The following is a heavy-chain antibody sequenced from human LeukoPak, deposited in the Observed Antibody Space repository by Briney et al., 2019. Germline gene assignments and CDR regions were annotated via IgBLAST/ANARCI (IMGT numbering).Heavy chain of an antibody. V-gene: IGHV1-18*04. Sequence: GASVKVSCKASGYTFTSYYMHWVRQAPGQGLEWMGWISLYNGNTKYAQKLQGRVTMTTETSTDTAHMELRSLRSDDTAVYYCARGGGTTVTTLLYWGQGTLVTVSS. J-gene: IGHJ4*02. CDR3: ARGGGTTVTTLLY. CDR1: GYTFTSYY. CDR2: ISLYNGNT. D-gene: IGHD4-11*01.